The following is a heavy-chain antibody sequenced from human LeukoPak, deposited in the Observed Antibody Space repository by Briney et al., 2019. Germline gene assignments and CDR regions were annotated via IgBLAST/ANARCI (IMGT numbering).Heavy chain of an antibody. CDR3: VAAAGTFDY. V-gene: IGHV4-59*08. CDR1: GGSISSYY. CDR2: IYCSGST. D-gene: IGHD6-13*01. J-gene: IGHJ4*02. Sequence: SETLSLTCTVSGGSISSYYWSWIRQPPGKGLEWIGYIYCSGSTNYNPSLKSRVTISVDTSKNQFSLKLSSVTAADTATYYCVAAAGTFDYWGQGTLVTVSS.